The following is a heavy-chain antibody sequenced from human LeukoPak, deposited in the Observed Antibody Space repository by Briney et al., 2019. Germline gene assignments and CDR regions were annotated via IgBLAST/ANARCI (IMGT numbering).Heavy chain of an antibody. J-gene: IGHJ3*02. D-gene: IGHD1-26*01. Sequence: PSETLSLTCTVSGGSISTTSEYWAWIRQSPGKGLEWIGSIYYSGSTYYNPSLKSRVTISVDTSKNQFSLKLSSVTAADTAVYYCARVASGSYFDIWGQGTMVTVSS. CDR2: IYYSGST. CDR3: ARVASGSYFDI. V-gene: IGHV4-39*07. CDR1: GGSISTTSEY.